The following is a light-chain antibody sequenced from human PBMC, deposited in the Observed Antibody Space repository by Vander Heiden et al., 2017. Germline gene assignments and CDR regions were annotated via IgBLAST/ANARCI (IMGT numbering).Light chain of an antibody. J-gene: IGLJ1*01. V-gene: IGLV2-14*01. CDR1: SSDGGGYNY. CDR3: SSYTSSSTPYV. CDR2: DVS. Sequence: QSALTQPASVSGSPGHSITISCTGTSSDGGGYNYVSWYQQHPGKAPKLMIYDVSNRPSGVSNRFSGSKSGNTASLTTSGLQAEDEADYYCSSYTSSSTPYVFGTGTKVTVL.